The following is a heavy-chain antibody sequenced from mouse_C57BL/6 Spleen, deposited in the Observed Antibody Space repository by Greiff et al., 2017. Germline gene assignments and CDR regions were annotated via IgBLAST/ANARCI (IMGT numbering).Heavy chain of an antibody. J-gene: IGHJ2*01. CDR3: ARSTAIYYGNFFFDY. D-gene: IGHD2-1*01. V-gene: IGHV1-59*01. CDR2: IDPSDSYT. CDR1: GYTFTSYW. Sequence: QVQLQQPGAELVRPGTSVKLSCKASGYTFTSYWMHWVKQRPGQGLEWIGVIDPSDSYTNYNQKFKGKATLTVDTSSSTAYMQLSSLTSEDSAVYYCARSTAIYYGNFFFDYWGQGTTLTVSS.